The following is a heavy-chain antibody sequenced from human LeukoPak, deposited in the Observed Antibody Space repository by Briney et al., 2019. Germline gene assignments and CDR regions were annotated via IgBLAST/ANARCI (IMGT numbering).Heavy chain of an antibody. CDR1: GYTFTSYG. CDR3: ARTPKRGHYYMDV. Sequence: ASVKVSCKASGYTFTSYGISWVRQAPGQGLEWMGWISAYNGNTNYAQKFQGRVTMTRDTSISTAYMELSRLRSDDTAVYYCARTPKRGHYYMDVWGKGTTVTVSS. CDR2: ISAYNGNT. J-gene: IGHJ6*03. D-gene: IGHD3-16*01. V-gene: IGHV1-18*01.